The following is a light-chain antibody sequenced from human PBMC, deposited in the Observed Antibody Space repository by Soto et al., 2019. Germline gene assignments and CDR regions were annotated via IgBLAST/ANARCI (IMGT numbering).Light chain of an antibody. Sequence: EIVLTQSPATLSLSPGERATLSCRASQKFGANLAWYQQKPGQAPRLLIFGVSTRAAGIPGRFSGSGSGVDSTLTISSLQSEDSAVYYCHHYSDWRAFGQGTKVEIK. V-gene: IGKV3-15*01. CDR3: HHYSDWRA. J-gene: IGKJ1*01. CDR2: GVS. CDR1: QKFGAN.